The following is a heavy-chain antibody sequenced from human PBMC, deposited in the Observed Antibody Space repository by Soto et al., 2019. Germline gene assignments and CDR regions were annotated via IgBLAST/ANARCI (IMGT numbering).Heavy chain of an antibody. V-gene: IGHV1-46*01. D-gene: IGHD3-9*01. J-gene: IGHJ4*02. CDR2: INPSGGST. CDR1: GYTFTSYY. CDR3: ARDYDILTGPVYYFDY. Sequence: ASVKVSCKASGYTFTSYYMHWVRQAPGQVLEWMGIINPSGGSTSYAQKFQGRVTMTRDTSTSTVYMELSSLRSEDTAVYYCARDYDILTGPVYYFDYWGQGTLVTVSS.